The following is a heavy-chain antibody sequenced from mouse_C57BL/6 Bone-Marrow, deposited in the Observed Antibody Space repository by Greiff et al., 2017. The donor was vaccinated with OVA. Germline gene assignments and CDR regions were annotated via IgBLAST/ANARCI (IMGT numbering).Heavy chain of an antibody. Sequence: VQLQQSGPGLVQPSQSLSITCTVSGFSLTSYGVHWVRQSPGKGLEWLGVIWRGGSTDYNAAFMSRLSITKDNSKSQVFFKMNSLQADDTAIYYCAKSRWLLRRNYAMDYWGQGTSVTVSS. D-gene: IGHD2-3*01. CDR2: IWRGGST. V-gene: IGHV2-5*01. CDR1: GFSLTSYG. CDR3: AKSRWLLRRNYAMDY. J-gene: IGHJ4*01.